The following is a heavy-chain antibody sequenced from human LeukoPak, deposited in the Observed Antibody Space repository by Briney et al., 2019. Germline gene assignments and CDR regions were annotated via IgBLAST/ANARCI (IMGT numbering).Heavy chain of an antibody. J-gene: IGHJ4*02. D-gene: IGHD1-26*01. CDR3: ARGVGGSYYYFDY. CDR2: INHSGST. Sequence: SETLSLTCAVYGGSFSGYYWSWIRQPPEKGLEWIGEINHSGSTNYNPSLKSRVTISVDTSKNQFSLKLSSVTAADTAVYYCARGVGGSYYYFDYWGQGTLVTVSS. V-gene: IGHV4-34*01. CDR1: GGSFSGYY.